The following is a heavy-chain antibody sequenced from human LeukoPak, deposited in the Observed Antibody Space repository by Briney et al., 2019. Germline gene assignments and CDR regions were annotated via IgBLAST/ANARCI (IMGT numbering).Heavy chain of an antibody. CDR1: GFAFSVYA. D-gene: IGHD1-26*01. CDR2: INANSGTT. V-gene: IGHV3-23*01. J-gene: IGHJ4*02. Sequence: GGYLRLSCTASGFAFSVYAMSWLRQPPGKGLEWVSTINANSGTTSYAASVRGRFTISRDNSKNTLYLQLNTLRADDTALYYCAEEVGATYPTFDYWGQGTLVTVSS. CDR3: AEEVGATYPTFDY.